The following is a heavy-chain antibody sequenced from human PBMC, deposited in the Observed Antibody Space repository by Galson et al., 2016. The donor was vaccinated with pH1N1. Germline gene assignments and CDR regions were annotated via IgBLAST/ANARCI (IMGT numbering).Heavy chain of an antibody. V-gene: IGHV1-18*01. CDR1: GYTFINYG. CDR2: ISAYDGHT. J-gene: IGHJ3*02. D-gene: IGHD3-10*01. CDR3: ARDRGVFDI. Sequence: SVKVSCKASGYTFINYGIAWVRQAPGQGPEWMGWISAYDGHTDYAQNFQGRVAMTIDTSTSTANMELRSPRSDDTAVYYCARDRGVFDIWGQGTRVTVS.